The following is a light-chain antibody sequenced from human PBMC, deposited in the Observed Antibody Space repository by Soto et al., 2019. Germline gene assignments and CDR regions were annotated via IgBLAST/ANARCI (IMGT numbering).Light chain of an antibody. V-gene: IGLV2-14*03. J-gene: IGLJ1*01. CDR3: SSYTITSAPV. CDR1: SSDIGGYNY. Sequence: QSALTQPASLFGSPGKSITISCTGTSSDIGGYNYVSWYQKHPGEAPKLVIYGVSNRPSGVSNRFSGSKFDNTASLTISGLQADDEADYYCSSYTITSAPVFGTGTKLTVL. CDR2: GVS.